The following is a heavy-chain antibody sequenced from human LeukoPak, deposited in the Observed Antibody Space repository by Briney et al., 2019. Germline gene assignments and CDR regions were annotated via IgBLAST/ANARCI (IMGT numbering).Heavy chain of an antibody. V-gene: IGHV5-51*01. CDR2: IFPGDSDT. Sequence: GESLKIPCKGSGYSFTSYWIGWVRQMPGKGLEWMGIIFPGDSDTRYSPSFLGEVTFSVDMSTATAYLEWSSLKASDSAMYFCARERPGSSGWYTHWGQGTLVTVSS. D-gene: IGHD6-19*01. CDR1: GYSFTSYW. J-gene: IGHJ4*02. CDR3: ARERPGSSGWYTH.